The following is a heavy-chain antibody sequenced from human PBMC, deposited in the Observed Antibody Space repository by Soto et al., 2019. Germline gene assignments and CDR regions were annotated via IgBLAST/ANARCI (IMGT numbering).Heavy chain of an antibody. V-gene: IGHV1-2*04. D-gene: IGHD1-20*01. CDR3: ARGPSHITGILHKVYYYYLDV. Sequence: GASVKVSCKASGYTFTGYYMHWVRQAPGQGLEWMGWINPNSGGTNYAQKFQGWVTMTRDTSISTAYMELSRLRSDDTAVYYCARGPSHITGILHKVYYYYLDVWGKGTTVTVSS. CDR2: INPNSGGT. CDR1: GYTFTGYY. J-gene: IGHJ6*03.